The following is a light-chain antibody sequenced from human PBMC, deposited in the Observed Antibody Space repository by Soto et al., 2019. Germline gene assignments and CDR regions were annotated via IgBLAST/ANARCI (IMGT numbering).Light chain of an antibody. CDR3: YSCSTNADNRYV. CDR2: DVS. V-gene: IGLV2-14*03. J-gene: IGLJ1*01. Sequence: QSALTQPASVSGSPGQSITISCTGTSSDIGTYNSVSWYQQHPGQAPKLMISDVSKRPSGISDRFSGSKSGNTASLTISGLHAEDEDDYYCYSCSTNADNRYVFGTVTTHTVL. CDR1: SSDIGTYNS.